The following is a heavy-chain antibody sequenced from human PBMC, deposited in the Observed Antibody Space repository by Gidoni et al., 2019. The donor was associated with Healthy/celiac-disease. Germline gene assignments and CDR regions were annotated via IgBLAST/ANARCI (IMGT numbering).Heavy chain of an antibody. CDR2: IYSGGST. CDR3: ARDPRSRSSGWYYFDY. V-gene: IGHV3-53*01. CDR1: GLTVSSNY. D-gene: IGHD6-19*01. Sequence: EVQLVESGGGLIQPGGSLRLSCEASGLTVSSNYMSWVRQAPGKGLEWFSVIYSGGSTYYADSVKGRFTISRDNSKNTLYLQMNSLRAEDTAVYYCARDPRSRSSGWYYFDYWGQGTLVTVSS. J-gene: IGHJ4*02.